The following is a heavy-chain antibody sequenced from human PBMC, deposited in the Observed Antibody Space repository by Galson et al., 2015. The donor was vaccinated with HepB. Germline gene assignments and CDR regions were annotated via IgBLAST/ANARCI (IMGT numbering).Heavy chain of an antibody. V-gene: IGHV3-21*01. J-gene: IGHJ4*02. D-gene: IGHD2-21*02. CDR1: GFVFSTFT. Sequence: LRLSCAASGFVFSTFTMTWVRQAPGKGLEWVASISSTSDNIYYSDSVKGRFTISRDNAEKSLFLQLNSLRVEDTALYYCAAQHPAYCGGDCSQFDYWGQGTLVTVSS. CDR2: ISSTSDNI. CDR3: AAQHPAYCGGDCSQFDY.